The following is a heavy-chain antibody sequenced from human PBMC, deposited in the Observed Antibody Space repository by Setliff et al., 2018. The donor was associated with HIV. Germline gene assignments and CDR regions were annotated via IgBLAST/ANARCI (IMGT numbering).Heavy chain of an antibody. D-gene: IGHD2-21*02. CDR3: ATSDYGGDSGHFQH. CDR2: IYPGDSDT. J-gene: IGHJ1*01. CDR1: AYIFTSFW. Sequence: ESLKLSCKGSAYIFTSFWIGWVRQMPGKGLEWMGIIYPGDSDTIYGPSFQGQVTISADKSISAAYLQWSSLKASDTAMYYCATSDYGGDSGHFQHWGQGTLVTVSS. V-gene: IGHV5-51*01.